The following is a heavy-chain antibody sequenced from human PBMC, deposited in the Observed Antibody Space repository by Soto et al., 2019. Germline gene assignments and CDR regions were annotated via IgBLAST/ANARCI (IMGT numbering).Heavy chain of an antibody. J-gene: IGHJ5*02. CDR1: GGSFSGYY. D-gene: IGHD3-3*01. V-gene: IGHV4-34*01. Sequence: SETLSLTCAVYGGSFSGYYWSWIRQPPGKGLEWIGEINHSGSTNYNPSLKSRVTISVDTSKNQFSLKLSSVTAADTAVYYCARGSSGSPYYDFWSGRSTSWSDPWGQGNLVTVSS. CDR3: ARGSSGSPYYDFWSGRSTSWSDP. CDR2: INHSGST.